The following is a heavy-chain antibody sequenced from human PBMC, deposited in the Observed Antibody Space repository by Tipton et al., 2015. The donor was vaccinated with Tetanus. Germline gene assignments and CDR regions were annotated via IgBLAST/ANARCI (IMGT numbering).Heavy chain of an antibody. Sequence: SLRLSCAASGFTFSNYAMAWVRQAPGKGLEWIAYFSSDGRSTFYADSVKGRYTISRDVAKNSLDLQMNSLRAEDTAVYYCASGSALDYWGQGILVTVSS. J-gene: IGHJ4*02. CDR1: GFTFSNYA. CDR2: FSSDGRST. D-gene: IGHD6-25*01. V-gene: IGHV3-48*01. CDR3: ASGSALDY.